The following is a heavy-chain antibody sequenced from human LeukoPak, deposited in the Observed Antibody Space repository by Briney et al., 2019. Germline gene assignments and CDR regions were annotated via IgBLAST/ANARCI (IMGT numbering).Heavy chain of an antibody. CDR3: ARGRYSGYDWPPMIVVVITAADYYYYYMDV. J-gene: IGHJ6*03. D-gene: IGHD3-22*01. CDR1: GGSFSGYY. Sequence: SETLSLTCAVYGGSFSGYYWSWIRQPPGKGLEWIGEINHSGSTNYNPSLKSRVTISVDTSKNQFSLKLSSVTAADTAVYYCARGRYSGYDWPPMIVVVITAADYYYYYMDVWGKGTTVTFSS. CDR2: INHSGST. V-gene: IGHV4-34*01.